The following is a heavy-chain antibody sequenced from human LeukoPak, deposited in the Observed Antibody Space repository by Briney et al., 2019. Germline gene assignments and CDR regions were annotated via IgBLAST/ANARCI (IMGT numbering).Heavy chain of an antibody. CDR1: GGTFTSYY. CDR2: INPSGGST. CDR3: ARGRAPEEEQQLPGQIDY. V-gene: IGHV1-46*01. D-gene: IGHD6-13*01. J-gene: IGHJ4*02. Sequence: ASVKVSCKASGGTFTSYYMHWVRQAPGQGLEWMGIINPSGGSTSYAQKFQGRVTMTRDTSTSSVYMELSSLRSEDTAVYYCARGRAPEEEQQLPGQIDYWGQGTLVTVSS.